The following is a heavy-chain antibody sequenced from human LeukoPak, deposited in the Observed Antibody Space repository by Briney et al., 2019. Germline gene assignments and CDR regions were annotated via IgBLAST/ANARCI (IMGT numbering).Heavy chain of an antibody. V-gene: IGHV3-48*03. J-gene: IGHJ4*02. CDR2: ISSSGSTI. Sequence: PGGSLRLSCAASGFTLSSYEMNWVRQAPGKGLEWVSYISSSGSTIYYADSVKGRFTISRDNAKNSLYLQMNSLRAEDTAVYYCARDYGDYVGLNYWGQGTLVTVSS. CDR1: GFTLSSYE. CDR3: ARDYGDYVGLNY. D-gene: IGHD4-17*01.